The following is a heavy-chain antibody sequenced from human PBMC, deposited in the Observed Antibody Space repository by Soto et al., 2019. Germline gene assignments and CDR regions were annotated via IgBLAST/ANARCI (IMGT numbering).Heavy chain of an antibody. CDR1: GGSISSGGYY. CDR2: IYYSGST. V-gene: IGHV4-31*03. J-gene: IGHJ6*02. Sequence: SETLSLTCTVSGGSISSGGYYWSWIRQHPGKGLEWIGYIYYSGSTYYNPSLKSRVTISVDTSKNQFSLKLSSVTAADTAVYYCARDREVVIVATDLWGMDVWGQGTTVTVSS. D-gene: IGHD5-12*01. CDR3: ARDREVVIVATDLWGMDV.